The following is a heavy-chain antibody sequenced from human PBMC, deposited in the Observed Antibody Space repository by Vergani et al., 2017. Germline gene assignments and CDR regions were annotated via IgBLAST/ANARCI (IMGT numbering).Heavy chain of an antibody. Sequence: VQLVESGGGLVQPGGSLRLSCAASGFTFSSYSMNWVRQAPGKGLEWVSSISSSSSYIYYADSVKGRFTISRDNAKNSLYLQMNSLRAEDTAVYYCARDEAVIAVAGPFFDYWGQGTLVTVSS. D-gene: IGHD6-19*01. J-gene: IGHJ4*02. CDR3: ARDEAVIAVAGPFFDY. CDR2: ISSSSSYI. CDR1: GFTFSSYS. V-gene: IGHV3-21*01.